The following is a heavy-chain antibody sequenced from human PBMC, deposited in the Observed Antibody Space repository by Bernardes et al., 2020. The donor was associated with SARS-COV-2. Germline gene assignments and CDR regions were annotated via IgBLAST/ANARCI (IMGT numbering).Heavy chain of an antibody. J-gene: IGHJ4*02. CDR1: GFTFSSYA. D-gene: IGHD3-10*01. V-gene: IGHV3-30-3*01. Sequence: GGSLRLSCAASGFTFSSYAMDWVRQTPGKGLEWVAVISYDGSKKYYADSVKGRFTISRDNSKNTLSLQMNSLKDEDTAVYHCARDSMFMVRGLPDYWGQGTLVTVSS. CDR3: ARDSMFMVRGLPDY. CDR2: ISYDGSKK.